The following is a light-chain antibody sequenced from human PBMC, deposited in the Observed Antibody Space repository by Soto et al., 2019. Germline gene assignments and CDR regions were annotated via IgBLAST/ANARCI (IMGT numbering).Light chain of an antibody. Sequence: QSALTQPRSVSGSPGQSVTISCTGSSTDAGGYNYVSWYQQHPGKAPKLIIYDVSKRPSGVPDRFSGSKSGNTASLTISGLQAEDEADYYCSSYADTERIFGGGTKLTVL. J-gene: IGLJ2*01. V-gene: IGLV2-11*01. CDR3: SSYADTERI. CDR1: STDAGGYNY. CDR2: DVS.